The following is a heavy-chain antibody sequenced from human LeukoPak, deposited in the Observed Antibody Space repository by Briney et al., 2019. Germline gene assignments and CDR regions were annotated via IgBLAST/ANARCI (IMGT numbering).Heavy chain of an antibody. CDR1: GFTFSSYA. V-gene: IGHV3-23*01. CDR3: AKGGSSGYYYGNPFDY. CDR2: ISGSGGST. D-gene: IGHD3-22*01. J-gene: IGHJ4*02. Sequence: GGSLRLSCAASGFTFSSYAMSWDRQAPGKGLEWVSAISGSGGSTYYADSVKGRFTISRDNSKNTLYLQMNSLRAEDTAVYYCAKGGSSGYYYGNPFDYWGQGTLVTVSS.